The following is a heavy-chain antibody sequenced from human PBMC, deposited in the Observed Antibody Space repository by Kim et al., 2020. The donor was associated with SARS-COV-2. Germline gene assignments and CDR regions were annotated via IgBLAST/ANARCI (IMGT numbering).Heavy chain of an antibody. CDR1: GFTFSSYA. CDR3: ARDANIVVVPAAPGDYF. CDR2: ISYDGSNK. Sequence: GGSLRLSCTASGFTFSSYAMHWVRQAPGKGLEWVAVISYDGSNKYYADSVKGRFTISRDNSKNTLYLQMNSLRAEDTAVYYCARDANIVVVPAAPGDYF. V-gene: IGHV3-30*04. D-gene: IGHD2-2*01. J-gene: IGHJ4*01.